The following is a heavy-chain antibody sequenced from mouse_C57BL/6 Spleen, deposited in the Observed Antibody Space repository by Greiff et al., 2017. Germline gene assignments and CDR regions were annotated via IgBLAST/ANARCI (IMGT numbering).Heavy chain of an antibody. CDR3: ASHAWGSTMVTTGYFDV. CDR1: GFTFSSYG. Sequence: EVHLVESGGDLVKPGGSLKLSCAASGFTFSSYGMSWVRQTPDKRLEWVATISSGGSYTYYPNSVKGRFTISRDNAKNTLYLQMSSLKSEDTAMYYCASHAWGSTMVTTGYFDVWGTGTTVTVSS. J-gene: IGHJ1*03. D-gene: IGHD2-2*01. V-gene: IGHV5-6*01. CDR2: ISSGGSYT.